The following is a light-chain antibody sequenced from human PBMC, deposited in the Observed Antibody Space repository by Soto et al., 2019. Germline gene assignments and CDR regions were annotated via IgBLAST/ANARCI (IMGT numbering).Light chain of an antibody. CDR2: GAS. V-gene: IGKV3-20*01. Sequence: EIVLTQSPDTLSLSPGERTTLSCRASQSVSSSYLAWYQQKPGQAPRLLIYGASSRATGIPDRFSGRGSGADFTLTISRLEPEDFAVYYCQQYGDSIKFGGGTK. CDR1: QSVSSSY. CDR3: QQYGDSIK. J-gene: IGKJ4*02.